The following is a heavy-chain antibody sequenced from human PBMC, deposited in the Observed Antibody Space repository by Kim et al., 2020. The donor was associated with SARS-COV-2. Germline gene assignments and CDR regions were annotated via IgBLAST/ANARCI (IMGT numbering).Heavy chain of an antibody. CDR1: GFILGDYA. CDR2: IRSKAYGGTT. D-gene: IGHD3-10*01. V-gene: IGHV3-49*03. CDR3: TRVPELSWFGEFL. J-gene: IGHJ4*02. Sequence: GGSLRLSCTASGFILGDYAMSWFRQAPGKGLEWVGFIRSKAYGGTTEYAASVKGRFIISRDDSKSIAHLQMNSLKTEDTAVYYCTRVPELSWFGEFLWGQGTLVTVSS.